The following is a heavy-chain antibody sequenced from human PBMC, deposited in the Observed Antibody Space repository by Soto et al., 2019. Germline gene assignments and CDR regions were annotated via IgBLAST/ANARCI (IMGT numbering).Heavy chain of an antibody. CDR2: ISPGDSDT. Sequence: PGASLKISCKGSGYSFTSYWIGWVRQMPGKGREWMGIISPGDSDTRYSPSFQGQVTISADKSISTAYLQWSSLKASDTAMYYCARRGVRYLTPTMVTDDAFDIWGQGTMVTVSS. D-gene: IGHD5-18*01. CDR3: ARRGVRYLTPTMVTDDAFDI. CDR1: GYSFTSYW. J-gene: IGHJ3*02. V-gene: IGHV5-51*01.